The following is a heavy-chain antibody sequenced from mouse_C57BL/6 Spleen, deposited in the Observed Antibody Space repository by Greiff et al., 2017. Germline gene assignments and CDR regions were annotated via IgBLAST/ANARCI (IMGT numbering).Heavy chain of an antibody. CDR2: IYPGDGDT. V-gene: IGHV1-82*01. Sequence: QVQLKESGPELVKPGASVKISCKASGYAFSSSWMNWVKQRPGKGLEWIGRIYPGDGDTNYNGKFKGKATLTADKSSSTAYMQLSSLTSEDSAVYFCASSYFDYWGQGTTLTVSS. CDR3: ASSYFDY. CDR1: GYAFSSSW. J-gene: IGHJ2*01.